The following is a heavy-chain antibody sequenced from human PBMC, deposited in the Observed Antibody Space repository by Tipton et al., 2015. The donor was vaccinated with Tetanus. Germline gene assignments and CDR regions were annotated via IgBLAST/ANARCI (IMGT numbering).Heavy chain of an antibody. D-gene: IGHD6-6*01. V-gene: IGHV4-31*03. CDR3: ARDQGGGRVVRLNWFGP. CDR2: IYYSGST. Sequence: TLSLTCTVSGGSISGSPYFWNWIRQHPGKGLEWIGYIYYSGSTYYNPSLNGRVTISVDTSKNQFSLKLNSVTAADTAVYCCARDQGGGRVVRLNWFGPWGQGTLVIVSS. CDR1: GGSISGSPYF. J-gene: IGHJ5*02.